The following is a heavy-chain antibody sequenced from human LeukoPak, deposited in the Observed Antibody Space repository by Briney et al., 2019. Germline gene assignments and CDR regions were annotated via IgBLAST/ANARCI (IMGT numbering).Heavy chain of an antibody. V-gene: IGHV4-39*01. CDR2: IYYSGST. CDR3: PRKRYALHAY. J-gene: IGHJ4*02. CDR1: GGSYSSSTHQ. D-gene: IGHD3-16*02. Sequence: SETQSLLRGVSGGSYSSSTHQGAWIRQPPGKGLEWIGSIYYSGSTYYNPSLTSRVTISVDTSKNQFSLKLSSVTAADTAVYGCPRKRYALHAYWGQGTLVTVSS.